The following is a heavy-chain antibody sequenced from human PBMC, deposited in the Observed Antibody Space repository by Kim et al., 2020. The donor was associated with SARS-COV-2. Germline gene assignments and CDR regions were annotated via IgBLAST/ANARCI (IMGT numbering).Heavy chain of an antibody. CDR2: IKQDGSDK. D-gene: IGHD6-19*01. CDR1: GFAFSTSW. J-gene: IGHJ4*01. CDR3: ARMGWYFDS. V-gene: IGHV3-7*01. Sequence: GGSLRLSCGASGFAFSTSWMSWVRQAPGKGPEWVANIKQDGSDKYYVDSVKGRFTISRDNAKKSLFLQMNSLRAEDTAVYYCARMGWYFDSWGHGTLVTVSS.